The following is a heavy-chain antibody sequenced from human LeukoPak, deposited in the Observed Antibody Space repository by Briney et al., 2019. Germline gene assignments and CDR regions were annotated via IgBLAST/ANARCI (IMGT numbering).Heavy chain of an antibody. D-gene: IGHD3-9*01. Sequence: HPGGSLRLSCAASGFTVSSNYMSWVRQAPGKGLEWVSVIYSGGSTYYADSVKGRFTISRDNSKNSLYLQMNSLRTEDTALYYCAKDPALRYFDWLLDYWGQGTLVTVSS. CDR3: AKDPALRYFDWLLDY. V-gene: IGHV3-53*05. CDR1: GFTVSSNY. J-gene: IGHJ4*02. CDR2: IYSGGST.